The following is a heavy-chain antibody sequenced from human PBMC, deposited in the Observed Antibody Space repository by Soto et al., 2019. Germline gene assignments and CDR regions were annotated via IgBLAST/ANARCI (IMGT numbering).Heavy chain of an antibody. CDR3: ARDRRTVTTSRAFDI. CDR2: IYFTGST. CDR1: GDSVTSGGYY. J-gene: IGHJ3*02. D-gene: IGHD4-17*01. V-gene: IGHV4-31*03. Sequence: QVRLQESGPGLVKPSQTLSLTCTVSGDSVTSGGYYWTWVRQRPGEGLEWLAYIYFTGSTYYNPSLKSRLTISFDSSKNQFSLKLTSVTAADTAMYYCARDRRTVTTSRAFDIWGQGTMVTVSS.